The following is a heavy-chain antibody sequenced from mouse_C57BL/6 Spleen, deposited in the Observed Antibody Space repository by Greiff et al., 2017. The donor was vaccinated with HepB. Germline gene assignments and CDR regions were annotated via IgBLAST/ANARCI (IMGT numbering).Heavy chain of an antibody. V-gene: IGHV1-54*01. CDR2: INPGSGGT. Sequence: VQLQQSGAELVRPGTSVKVSCKASGYAFTNYLIEWVKQRPGQGLEWIGVINPGSGGTNYNEKFKGKATLTADKSSSTAYMQLSSLTSEDSEVYFCARRNYGSSPSYAMDYWGQGTSVTVSS. J-gene: IGHJ4*01. D-gene: IGHD1-1*01. CDR1: GYAFTNYL. CDR3: ARRNYGSSPSYAMDY.